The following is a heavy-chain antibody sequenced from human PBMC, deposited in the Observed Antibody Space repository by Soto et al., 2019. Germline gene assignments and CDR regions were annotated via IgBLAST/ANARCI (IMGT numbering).Heavy chain of an antibody. CDR2: ADPEDAET. J-gene: IGHJ5*02. Sequence: VKVPHQESGSTLSDFYMHWVEQAPGKGLEGMGLADPEDAETIYADKFQGRVTIIADTSTDTAYMELSSLRSDDTAVDYCATAFRARLGWFDPWGQGTQVTVSS. CDR3: ATAFRARLGWFDP. CDR1: GSTLSDFY. V-gene: IGHV1-69-2*01. D-gene: IGHD3-10*01.